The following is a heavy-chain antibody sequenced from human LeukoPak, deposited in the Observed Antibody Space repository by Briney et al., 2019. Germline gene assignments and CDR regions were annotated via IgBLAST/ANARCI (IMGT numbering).Heavy chain of an antibody. J-gene: IGHJ4*02. Sequence: TSETLSLTCVVSGDAISSGNYWGWIRQPPEKGLEWIGNIHHSGYTNYNPSLKSRVTISVDTSKNQFSLKMKSVTAADTAVYYCARMGSDYWGQGTLVTVSS. CDR3: ARMGSDY. CDR1: GDAISSGNY. V-gene: IGHV4-38-2*01. D-gene: IGHD3-16*01. CDR2: IHHSGYT.